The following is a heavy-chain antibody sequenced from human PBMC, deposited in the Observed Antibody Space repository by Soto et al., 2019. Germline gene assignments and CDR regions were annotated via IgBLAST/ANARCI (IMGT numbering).Heavy chain of an antibody. CDR3: AKAISIFGRGYYGEGRIDY. Sequence: EVQLLESGGDLVQPGGSLRLSCAASGFTFSGYGMSWVRQAPGKGLEWVSVISGSGGTTHYADSVKGRFTISRDNYKNTLYLQMSSLRAEDTATYYCAKAISIFGRGYYGEGRIDYWGQGTLVTVSS. CDR1: GFTFSGYG. D-gene: IGHD3-3*01. V-gene: IGHV3-23*01. CDR2: ISGSGGTT. J-gene: IGHJ4*02.